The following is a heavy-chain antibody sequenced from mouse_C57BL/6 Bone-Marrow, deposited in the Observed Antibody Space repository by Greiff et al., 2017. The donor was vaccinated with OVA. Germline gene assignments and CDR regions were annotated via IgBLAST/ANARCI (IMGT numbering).Heavy chain of an antibody. CDR1: GYTFTSYG. V-gene: IGHV1-81*01. Sequence: QVQLQQSGAELARPGASVKLSCKASGYTFTSYGISWVKQRPGQGLEWIGEIYPRSGNTYYNEKFKGKATLTADKSSSTAYMELRSLTSDDSAVYFCWYLGYWGQGTTLTVSS. CDR3: WYLGY. CDR2: IYPRSGNT. J-gene: IGHJ2*01. D-gene: IGHD1-3*01.